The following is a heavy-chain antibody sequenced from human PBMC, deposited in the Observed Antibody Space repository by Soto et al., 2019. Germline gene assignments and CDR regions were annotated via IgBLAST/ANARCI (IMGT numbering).Heavy chain of an antibody. CDR1: GFTFSSYA. CDR3: AKHYYDSSGSNWFDP. D-gene: IGHD3-22*01. J-gene: IGHJ5*02. CDR2: ISGSGGST. Sequence: PGGSLRLSCAASGFTFSSYAMSWVRQAPGKGLEWVSAISGSGGSTYYADSVKGRFTISRDNSKNTLYLQMNSLRAEDTAVYYCAKHYYDSSGSNWFDPWGQGTLVTVSS. V-gene: IGHV3-23*01.